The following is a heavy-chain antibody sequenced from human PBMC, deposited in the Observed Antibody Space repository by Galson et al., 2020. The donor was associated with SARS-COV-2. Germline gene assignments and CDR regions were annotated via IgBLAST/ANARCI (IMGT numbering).Heavy chain of an antibody. CDR2: IKGDGSEK. V-gene: IGHV3-7*01. CDR3: AGSYYYDQDAVDI. Sequence: GGSLRLSCAASGFNFSNYWMSWVRQAPGKGLQWVANIKGDGSEKDYMDSVKGRFTMSRDNAKNSLYLEMNSLRAEDTAVYYCAGSYYYDQDAVDIWGQGTMVTVSS. CDR1: GFNFSNYW. J-gene: IGHJ3*02. D-gene: IGHD3-22*01.